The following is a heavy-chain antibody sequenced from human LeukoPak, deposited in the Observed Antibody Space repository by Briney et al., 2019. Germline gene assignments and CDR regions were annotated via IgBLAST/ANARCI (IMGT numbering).Heavy chain of an antibody. V-gene: IGHV4-34*01. CDR2: INHSGST. D-gene: IGHD6-13*01. Sequence: SETLSLTCAVYGGSFSGYYWSWIRQPPGKGLEWIGEINHSGSTNYNPSLKSRVTISVDTSKNQFSLKLGSVTAADTAVYYCARKGPAAGLSRWFDPWGQGTLVTVSS. J-gene: IGHJ5*02. CDR3: ARKGPAAGLSRWFDP. CDR1: GGSFSGYY.